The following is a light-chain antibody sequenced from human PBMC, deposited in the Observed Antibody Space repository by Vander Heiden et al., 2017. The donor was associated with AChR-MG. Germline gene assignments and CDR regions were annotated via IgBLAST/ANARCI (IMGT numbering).Light chain of an antibody. CDR3: QRVNSYWT. J-gene: IGKJ1*01. V-gene: IGKV1-5*03. CDR2: KAC. Sequence: DIQMTQSPSTQSASVGDRVTITCRASQSISSWLAWYQQRPGKAPKLLVYKACSLESGVTSRFSGSGSGTEFTLTISSLQPDDFATYYCQRVNSYWTFGQGTKVEIK. CDR1: QSISSW.